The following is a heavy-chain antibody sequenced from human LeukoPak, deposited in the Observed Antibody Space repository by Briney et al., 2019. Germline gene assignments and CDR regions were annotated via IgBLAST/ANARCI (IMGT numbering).Heavy chain of an antibody. D-gene: IGHD2-15*01. CDR1: GGSFSGYY. CDR2: VSHSGST. V-gene: IGHV4-34*01. CDR3: ARDRSYCSGGSCSYYFDY. J-gene: IGHJ4*02. Sequence: PSETLSLTCAVYGGSFSGYYCSWIRQPPGKGLEWIGEVSHSGSTNYNPSLKSRVTISVDTSKNQFSLKLSSVTAADTAVYYCARDRSYCSGGSCSYYFDYWGQGTLVTVSS.